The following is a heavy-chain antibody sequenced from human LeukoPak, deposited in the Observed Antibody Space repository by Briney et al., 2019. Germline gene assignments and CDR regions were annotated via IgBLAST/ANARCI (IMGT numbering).Heavy chain of an antibody. Sequence: GESLKISCKGSGYSFTSYWIGGVRQMPGKGLEWMGIIYPGDSDTRYSPSFQGQVTISADKSISTAYLQRSSLKASDTAMYYCARIATMVRGVIIALDYWGQGTLVTVSS. CDR2: IYPGDSDT. V-gene: IGHV5-51*01. CDR1: GYSFTSYW. J-gene: IGHJ4*02. D-gene: IGHD3-10*01. CDR3: ARIATMVRGVIIALDY.